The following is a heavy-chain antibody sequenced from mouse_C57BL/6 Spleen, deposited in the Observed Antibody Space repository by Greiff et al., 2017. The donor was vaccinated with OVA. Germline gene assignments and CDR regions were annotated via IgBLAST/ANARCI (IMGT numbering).Heavy chain of an antibody. D-gene: IGHD2-1*01. Sequence: VQLQQSGAELVRPGTSVKVSCKASGYAFTNYLIEWVKQRPGQGLEWIGVINPGSGGTNYNEKFKGKATLTADKSSSTAYMQLSSLTSEYSAVYFCARNLLFYYAMDYWGQGTSVTVSS. J-gene: IGHJ4*01. CDR2: INPGSGGT. V-gene: IGHV1-54*01. CDR3: ARNLLFYYAMDY. CDR1: GYAFTNYL.